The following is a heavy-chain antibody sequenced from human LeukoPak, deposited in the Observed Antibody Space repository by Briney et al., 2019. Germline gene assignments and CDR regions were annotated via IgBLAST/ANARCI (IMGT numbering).Heavy chain of an antibody. CDR1: GYTLTELS. CDR3: TSGSIGYCSSGSCSFDY. V-gene: IGHV1-24*01. CDR2: FDPEDGET. D-gene: IGHD2-15*01. J-gene: IGHJ4*03. Sequence: ASVKVSCKVSGYTLTELSMHWVRQAPGKGLEWMGGFDPEDGETIYAQKFQGRVTMTRNTSISTAYMELSSLRSEDTAVYYCTSGSIGYCSSGSCSFDYWGQGTLVTVSS.